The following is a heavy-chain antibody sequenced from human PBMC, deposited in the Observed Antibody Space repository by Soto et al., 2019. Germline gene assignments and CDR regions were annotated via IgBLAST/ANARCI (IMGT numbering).Heavy chain of an antibody. J-gene: IGHJ4*02. CDR3: ARKSAVAGTLDY. CDR2: IYYSGST. D-gene: IGHD6-19*01. V-gene: IGHV4-39*01. Sequence: KTSETLSLTCTVSGGSISSSSYYWGWIRQPPGKGLEWIGSIYYSGSTYYNPSLRSRVTISVDTSKNQFSLKLSSVTAADTAVYYCARKSAVAGTLDYWGQGTLVTVSS. CDR1: GGSISSSSYY.